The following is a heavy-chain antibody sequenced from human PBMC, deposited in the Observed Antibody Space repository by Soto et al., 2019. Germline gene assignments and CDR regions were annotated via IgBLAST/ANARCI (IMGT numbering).Heavy chain of an antibody. D-gene: IGHD3-10*01. CDR1: GFTFSDYY. Sequence: GGSLRLSCAASGFTFSDYYMSWIRQAPGKGLEWVSYISSSGSTIYYADSVKGRFTISRDNAKNSLYLQMNSLRAEDTAVYYCARDLRTMVRGGHYYYYMDVWGKGTTVTVSS. CDR3: ARDLRTMVRGGHYYYYMDV. V-gene: IGHV3-11*01. J-gene: IGHJ6*03. CDR2: ISSSGSTI.